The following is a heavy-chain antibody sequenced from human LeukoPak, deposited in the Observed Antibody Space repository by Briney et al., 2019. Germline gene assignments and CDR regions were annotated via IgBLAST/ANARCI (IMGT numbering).Heavy chain of an antibody. Sequence: PGGSLRLSCAASGFTFSTYWMHWVRQAPGKGPLWVSRINGDGSSTIYADSVKGRFTISRDNAENTLYLQMNSLRAEDTAVYYCARVLSADTTLAYWGQGSLVAVSA. D-gene: IGHD6-19*01. CDR1: GFTFSTYW. CDR3: ARVLSADTTLAY. CDR2: INGDGSST. V-gene: IGHV3-74*01. J-gene: IGHJ4*02.